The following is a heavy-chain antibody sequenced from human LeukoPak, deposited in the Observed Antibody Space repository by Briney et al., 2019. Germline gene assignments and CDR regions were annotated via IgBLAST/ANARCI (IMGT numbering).Heavy chain of an antibody. CDR2: IRSSGTTI. Sequence: PGGSLRLSCVASGFTFSDYYMSWIRQAPGKGLEWVSYIRSSGTTIHYADSVKGRFTISRDNAKNSLYLQMNSLRAEDTAVYYCARDRGAVTDVFYYWGQGTLVTVSS. V-gene: IGHV3-11*04. CDR1: GFTFSDYY. CDR3: ARDRGAVTDVFYY. D-gene: IGHD6-19*01. J-gene: IGHJ4*02.